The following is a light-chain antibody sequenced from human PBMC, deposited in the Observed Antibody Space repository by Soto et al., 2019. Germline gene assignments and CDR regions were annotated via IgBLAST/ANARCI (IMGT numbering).Light chain of an antibody. CDR1: SSNIGSNS. J-gene: IGLJ2*01. CDR2: SSN. Sequence: QSVLTQPPSASWTPGQRVTISCSGSSSNIGSNSVNWYQQLPGTAPKLLMYSSNQRPSGVPDRFSGSKSGTSASLAISGLQSEDEADYYCAAWDDSLNGVVFGGGTKVTVL. V-gene: IGLV1-44*01. CDR3: AAWDDSLNGVV.